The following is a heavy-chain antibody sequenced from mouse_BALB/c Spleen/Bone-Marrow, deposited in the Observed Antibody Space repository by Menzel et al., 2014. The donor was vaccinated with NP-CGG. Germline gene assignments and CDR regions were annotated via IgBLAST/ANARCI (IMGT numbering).Heavy chain of an antibody. D-gene: IGHD2-14*01. CDR2: IHPNSGNT. CDR3: ARHHRYAYYFDY. Sequence: VQLQQSGSVLVRPGAPVKLSCQASGYTFTSSWMHWAKQRPGQGLKWIGEIHPNSGNTNYNEKFKGKATLTVDTSSSTAYVDLSSLTAEDSAVYFCARHHRYAYYFDYWGQGTTLTVSS. J-gene: IGHJ2*01. CDR1: GYTFTSSW. V-gene: IGHV1S130*01.